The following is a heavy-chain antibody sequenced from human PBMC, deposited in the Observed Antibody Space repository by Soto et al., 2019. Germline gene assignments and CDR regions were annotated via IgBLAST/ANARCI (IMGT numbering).Heavy chain of an antibody. V-gene: IGHV4-59*01. D-gene: IGHD3-3*01. CDR3: AREPRRITIFGVAINDAFDI. J-gene: IGHJ3*02. Sequence: SETLSLTCTVSGGSISSYCWSWIRQPPGKGLEWIGYIYYSGSTNYNPSLKSRVTISVDTSKNQFSLKLSSVTAADTAVYYCAREPRRITIFGVAINDAFDIWGQGTIVTVSS. CDR2: IYYSGST. CDR1: GGSISSYC.